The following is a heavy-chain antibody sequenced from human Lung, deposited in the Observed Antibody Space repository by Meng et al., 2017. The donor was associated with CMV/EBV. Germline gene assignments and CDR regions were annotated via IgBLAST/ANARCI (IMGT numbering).Heavy chain of an antibody. CDR1: GGPFSSYA. CDR2: IIPIFGTA. CDR3: ARGGYQLLVYYYYYGMDV. J-gene: IGHJ6*01. Sequence: SXXVSXKASGGPFSSYAISWVRQAPGQGLEWMGGIIPIFGTANYAQKFQGRVTITTDESTSTAYMELSSLRSEDTAVYYCARGGYQLLVYYYYYGMDVWXQGTTVTVSS. D-gene: IGHD2-2*01. V-gene: IGHV1-69*05.